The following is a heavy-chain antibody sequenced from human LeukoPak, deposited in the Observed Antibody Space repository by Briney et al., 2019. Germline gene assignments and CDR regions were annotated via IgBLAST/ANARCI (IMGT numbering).Heavy chain of an antibody. J-gene: IGHJ4*02. CDR2: ISWNSGSI. CDR3: AKDIHSVIAAAGADY. D-gene: IGHD6-13*01. V-gene: IGHV3-9*01. Sequence: GGSLRLSCAASGLTFDDYAMHWVRQAPGKGLEWVSGISWNSGSIGYADSVKGRFTISRDNAKNSLYLQMNSLRAEDTALYYCAKDIHSVIAAAGADYWGQGTLVTVSS. CDR1: GLTFDDYA.